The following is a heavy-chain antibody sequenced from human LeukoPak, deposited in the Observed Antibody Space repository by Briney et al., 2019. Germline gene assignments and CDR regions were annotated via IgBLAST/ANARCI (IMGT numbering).Heavy chain of an antibody. J-gene: IGHJ4*02. CDR2: IYHSRST. D-gene: IGHD3-3*01. CDR1: GYSISSGYY. V-gene: IGHV4-38-2*02. Sequence: SETLSLTCTVSGYSISSGYYWGWIRQPPGKGLEWIGSIYHSRSTYYNPSLKSRATISVDTSKNQFSLKLSSVTAADTAVYYCARGANPGVADYWGQGTLVTVSS. CDR3: ARGANPGVADY.